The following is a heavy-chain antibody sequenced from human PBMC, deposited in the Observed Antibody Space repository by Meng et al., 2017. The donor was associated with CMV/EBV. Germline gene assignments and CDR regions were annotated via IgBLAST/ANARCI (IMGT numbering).Heavy chain of an antibody. CDR2: IIPILGIA. D-gene: IGHD2-2*02. J-gene: IGHJ4*02. Sequence: SVKVSCKASGGTFSSYAISWVRQAPGQGLEWMGVIIPILGIANYAQKFQGRVTITADKSTSTAYMELSSLRSEDTAVYYCARGDRRYCSSTSCYTPFGYWGQGTLVTVSS. CDR3: ARGDRRYCSSTSCYTPFGY. V-gene: IGHV1-69*10. CDR1: GGTFSSYA.